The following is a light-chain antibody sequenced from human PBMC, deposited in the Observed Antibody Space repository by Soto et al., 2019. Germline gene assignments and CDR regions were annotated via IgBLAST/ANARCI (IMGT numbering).Light chain of an antibody. CDR2: DVS. CDR3: SSYTSSSTLGL. V-gene: IGLV2-14*01. CDR1: SSDVGGYNY. J-gene: IGLJ2*01. Sequence: QSALTQPASVSGSPGQSITISCTGTSSDVGGYNYVSWYQQHPGKAPKLMIYDVSNRPSGVSNRFSGSKSGNTASLTISGLQAKDESDYYCSSYTSSSTLGLFGRGTKLTVL.